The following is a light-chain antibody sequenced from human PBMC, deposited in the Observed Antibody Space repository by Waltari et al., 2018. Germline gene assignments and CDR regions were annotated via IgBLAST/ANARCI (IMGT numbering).Light chain of an antibody. Sequence: DIQITQSPSTLSVSVGDRVTITCRASPSISIWLAWYQQKAGKAPQLRIFESASLESGVPSKLSGSGVGTEFTLTISTLQRDEFATYFCQHYNSYSWTSGQGTKVEI. V-gene: IGKV1-5*03. CDR3: QHYNSYSWT. CDR2: ESA. CDR1: PSISIW. J-gene: IGKJ1*01.